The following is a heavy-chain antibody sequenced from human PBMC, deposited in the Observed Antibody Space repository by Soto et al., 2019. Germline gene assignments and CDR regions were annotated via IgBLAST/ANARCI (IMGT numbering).Heavy chain of an antibody. Sequence: TSETLSLTYAVYGGSFSGYYWSWIRQPPGKGLEWIGEINHSGSTNYNPSLKSRVTISVDTSKNQFSLKLSSVTAADTAVYYCARRDRLSSSSSGSYYHYYMDVWGKGTTVTVSS. CDR3: ARRDRLSSSSSGSYYHYYMDV. CDR2: INHSGST. CDR1: GGSFSGYY. J-gene: IGHJ6*03. V-gene: IGHV4-34*01. D-gene: IGHD6-6*01.